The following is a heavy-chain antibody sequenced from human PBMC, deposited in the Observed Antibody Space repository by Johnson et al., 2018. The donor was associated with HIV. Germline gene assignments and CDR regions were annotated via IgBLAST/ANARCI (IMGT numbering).Heavy chain of an antibody. CDR2: IWYDGSNK. J-gene: IGHJ3*02. D-gene: IGHD2-8*02. CDR1: GFTFSSYG. CDR3: AKDQSPLMTWWDAFDI. Sequence: QVQLVESGGGVVQPGRSLRLSCAAYGFTFSSYGMHWVRQAPGKGLEWVAVIWYDGSNKYYADSVKGRFTISRDNSKNTLYLQMNSLRAEDTAVYYCAKDQSPLMTWWDAFDIWGQGTMVTVSS. V-gene: IGHV3-33*06.